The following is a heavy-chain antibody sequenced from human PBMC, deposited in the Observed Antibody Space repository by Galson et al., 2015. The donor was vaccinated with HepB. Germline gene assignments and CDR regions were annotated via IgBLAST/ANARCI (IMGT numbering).Heavy chain of an antibody. CDR2: INAGNGNT. Sequence: SVKVSCKASGYTFTSYAMHWVRQAPGQRLEWMGWINAGNGNTKYSQKFQGRVTITRDTSASTAYMELSSLRSEDTAVYYCALVTSYYYYMDVWGKGTTVTVSS. CDR1: GYTFTSYA. J-gene: IGHJ6*03. V-gene: IGHV1-3*01. CDR3: ALVTSYYYYMDV. D-gene: IGHD4-11*01.